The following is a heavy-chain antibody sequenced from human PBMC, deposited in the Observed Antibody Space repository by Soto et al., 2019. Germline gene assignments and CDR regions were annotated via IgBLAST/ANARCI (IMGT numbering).Heavy chain of an antibody. Sequence: PGESLKISCKGSGYSFTSYWIGWVRQMPGKGLEWMGIIYPGDSDTRYSPSFQGQVTISADKSISTAYLQWSSLKASDTAMYYCARHLGRSSGRGNYYYYGMDVWGQGTTVTVSS. D-gene: IGHD6-19*01. CDR1: GYSFTSYW. J-gene: IGHJ6*02. V-gene: IGHV5-51*01. CDR3: ARHLGRSSGRGNYYYYGMDV. CDR2: IYPGDSDT.